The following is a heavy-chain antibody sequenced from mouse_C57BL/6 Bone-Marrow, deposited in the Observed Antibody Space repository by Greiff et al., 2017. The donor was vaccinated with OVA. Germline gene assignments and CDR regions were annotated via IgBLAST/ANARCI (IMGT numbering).Heavy chain of an antibody. D-gene: IGHD2-2*01. J-gene: IGHJ3*01. Sequence: EVQLVESGGGLVQPGGSLKLSCAASGIAFSRYWMSWVRRAPGKGLEWIGEINPDSSTINYAPSLKDKFIISRDNAKNTLYLQMSKVRSEDTALYYCARNGYPAWFAYWGQGTLVTVSA. V-gene: IGHV4-1*01. CDR2: INPDSSTI. CDR1: GIAFSRYW. CDR3: ARNGYPAWFAY.